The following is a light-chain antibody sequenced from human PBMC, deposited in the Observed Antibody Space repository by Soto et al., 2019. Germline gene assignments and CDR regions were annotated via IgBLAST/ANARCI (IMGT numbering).Light chain of an antibody. V-gene: IGLV1-47*01. J-gene: IGLJ2*01. Sequence: QSLLTQPPSASGTPGQRVTISCSGSSSNIGSNYVYWYQQVPGTAPKLLIYRNNQRPSGVPDRFSGSKSGTSASLGISGLRSEAAADYYCAAWNDGLSGPEFGGGTKLTVI. CDR3: AAWNDGLSGPE. CDR2: RNN. CDR1: SSNIGSNY.